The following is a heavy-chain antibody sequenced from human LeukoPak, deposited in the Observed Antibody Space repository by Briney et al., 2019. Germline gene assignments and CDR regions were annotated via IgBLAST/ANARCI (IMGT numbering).Heavy chain of an antibody. V-gene: IGHV3-21*01. D-gene: IGHD5-12*01. CDR3: ARAGLYSGSGLDY. J-gene: IGHJ4*02. CDR2: ISSGSGYM. Sequence: PGGSLRLSCAVSGFTFSSYNMNWVRQAPGKGLEWVSAISSGSGYMYYADSVKGRFTISRDNAKNSLYLEMNSLRAEDTSVYYCARAGLYSGSGLDYWGQGILVTVSS. CDR1: GFTFSSYN.